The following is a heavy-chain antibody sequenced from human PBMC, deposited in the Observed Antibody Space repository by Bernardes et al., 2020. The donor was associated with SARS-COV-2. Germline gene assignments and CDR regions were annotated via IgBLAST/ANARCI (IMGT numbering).Heavy chain of an antibody. Sequence: SETLSLTCTVSGASVDSDDYWWNWIRQSPGKGPEWIGYINYGGSTYYNPSLNSRVTITVDASNNHFSLKLTSVTAAGTAVYYCARDRYSGYHALELWGRGTGVTVSS. J-gene: IGHJ3*01. CDR1: GASVDSDDYW. D-gene: IGHD5-12*01. CDR3: ARDRYSGYHALEL. V-gene: IGHV4-61*03. CDR2: INYGGST.